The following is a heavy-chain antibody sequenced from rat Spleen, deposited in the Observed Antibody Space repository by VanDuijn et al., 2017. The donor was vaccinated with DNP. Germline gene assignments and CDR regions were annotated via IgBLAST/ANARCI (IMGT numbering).Heavy chain of an antibody. D-gene: IGHD1-6*01. CDR3: TTVMYVMGGFAY. J-gene: IGHJ3*01. Sequence: EVQLVESGGGLVQPGRSLKLSCAASGFTFSDYYMAWVRQAPTKGLEWVASISYEGSSTYYGDSVKGRFTISRDNAQSTLYLQMNSLRSEDTATYYCTTVMYVMGGFAYWGQGTLVTVSS. CDR2: ISYEGSST. V-gene: IGHV5-22*01. CDR1: GFTFSDYY.